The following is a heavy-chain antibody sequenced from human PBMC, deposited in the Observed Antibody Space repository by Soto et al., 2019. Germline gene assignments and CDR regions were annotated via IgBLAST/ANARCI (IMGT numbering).Heavy chain of an antibody. CDR1: GGSISSGGFS. J-gene: IGHJ4*02. CDR3: AGGIAARPLGY. Sequence: QLQLQESGSGLVKPSQTLSLTCAVSGGSISSGGFSWSWIRQPPGKGLESIGYIYHSGSTYYNPSLMSRVTISVDRSKNQFSLKLSSVTAADTAVYYCAGGIAARPLGYWGQGTLVTVSS. D-gene: IGHD6-6*01. V-gene: IGHV4-30-2*01. CDR2: IYHSGST.